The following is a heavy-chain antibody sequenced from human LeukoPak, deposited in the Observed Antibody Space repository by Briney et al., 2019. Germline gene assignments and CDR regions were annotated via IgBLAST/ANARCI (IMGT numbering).Heavy chain of an antibody. Sequence: SETLSLTCTVSGGSIRYYYWSWIRQSPGKGLEWIGYIYYNGSTNHNPSLKSRVTISVDMSKNQFSLKMSSVTAADTAVYYCARKGGLFDYWGQGRLVTVSS. CDR2: IYYNGST. D-gene: IGHD2-15*01. CDR1: GGSIRYYY. V-gene: IGHV4-59*01. CDR3: ARKGGLFDY. J-gene: IGHJ4*02.